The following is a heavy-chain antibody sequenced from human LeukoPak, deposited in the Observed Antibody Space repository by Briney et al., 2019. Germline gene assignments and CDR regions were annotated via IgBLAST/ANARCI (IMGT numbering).Heavy chain of an antibody. CDR3: APFPLYDFGVGFPYTGFAP. CDR2: ISYDGSNK. D-gene: IGHD3-3*01. V-gene: IGHV3-30*03. CDR1: GFTFSSYG. Sequence: GGSLRLSCAASGFTFSSYGMHWVRQAPGKGLEWVAVISYDGSNKYYADSVKGRFTISRDNSKNTLYLQMNSLRAEDTAVYSVAPFPLYDFGVGFPYTGFAPGGQGPLVTVSS. J-gene: IGHJ5*02.